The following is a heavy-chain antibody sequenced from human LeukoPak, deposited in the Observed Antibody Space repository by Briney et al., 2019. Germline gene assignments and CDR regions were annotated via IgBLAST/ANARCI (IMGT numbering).Heavy chain of an antibody. CDR1: GGSFSGYY. CDR3: ARVFTQYYGMDV. D-gene: IGHD2-15*01. V-gene: IGHV4-34*01. J-gene: IGHJ6*02. Sequence: PSETLSLTCAVYGGSFSGYYWSWIRQPPGKGLEWIGEINHGGSTNYNPSLKSRVTISVGTSKNQFSLKLSSVTAADTAVYYCARVFTQYYGMDVWGQGTTVTVSS. CDR2: INHGGST.